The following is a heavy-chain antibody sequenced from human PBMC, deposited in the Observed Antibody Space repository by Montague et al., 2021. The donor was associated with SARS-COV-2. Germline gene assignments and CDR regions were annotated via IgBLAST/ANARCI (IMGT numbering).Heavy chain of an antibody. CDR1: GGSISSSSYY. Sequence: SETLSLTCTVSGGSISSSSYYWGWIRQPPGKGLEWIGSIYYSGSTYYNPSLKSRVTISVDTSKNQFSLKLSSVTAADTAVYYCARQGSGSYYNWFDPWGQGTLVTGSS. V-gene: IGHV4-39*01. D-gene: IGHD1-26*01. CDR3: ARQGSGSYYNWFDP. J-gene: IGHJ5*02. CDR2: IYYSGST.